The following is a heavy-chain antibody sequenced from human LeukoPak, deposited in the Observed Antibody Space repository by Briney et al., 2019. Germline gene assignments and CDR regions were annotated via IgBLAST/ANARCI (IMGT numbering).Heavy chain of an antibody. CDR2: IYYSGST. CDR1: GGSISSHY. Sequence: SETLSLTCTVSGGSISSHYWSWIRQPPGKGLEWIGYIYYSGSTNYNPSFKSRVTISVDTSKNQFSLKLSSVTAADTAVYYCARYSSSLKQLDYWGQGTLVTVSS. V-gene: IGHV4-59*11. D-gene: IGHD6-6*01. CDR3: ARYSSSLKQLDY. J-gene: IGHJ4*02.